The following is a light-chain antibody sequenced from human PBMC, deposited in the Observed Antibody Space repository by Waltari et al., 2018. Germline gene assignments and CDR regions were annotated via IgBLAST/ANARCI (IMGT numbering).Light chain of an antibody. CDR2: ASP. CDR1: QDISNF. Sequence: DIQLTQSPSFLSASVGDRVTITCRASQDISNFLSWYQQKPVQAPQLLIYASPTLQSGVPSRFGGSGSGTEFTLTISSLQPEDFATYYCQRLKDSPPTLGGGTKVEIK. CDR3: QRLKDSPPT. V-gene: IGKV1-9*01. J-gene: IGKJ4*01.